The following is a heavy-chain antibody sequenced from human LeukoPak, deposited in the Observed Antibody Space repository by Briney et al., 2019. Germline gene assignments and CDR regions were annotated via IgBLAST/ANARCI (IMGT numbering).Heavy chain of an antibody. Sequence: GASVKVSCKASGYTFTSYGISWVRQAPGQGLEWMGWISAYNGNTNYAQKLQGRVTMTTDTSTSTAYMELRSLRSDDTAVYYCARRYDFWSGYYYYYYYYGMDVWGQGTTVTVSS. D-gene: IGHD3-3*01. CDR2: ISAYNGNT. CDR1: GYTFTSYG. CDR3: ARRYDFWSGYYYYYYYYGMDV. J-gene: IGHJ6*02. V-gene: IGHV1-18*01.